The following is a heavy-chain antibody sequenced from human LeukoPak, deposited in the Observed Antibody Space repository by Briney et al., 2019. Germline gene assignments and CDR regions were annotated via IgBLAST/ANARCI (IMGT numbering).Heavy chain of an antibody. J-gene: IGHJ4*02. Sequence: SGGSLRLSCAASGFTFSSYSMNWVRQAPGKGLEWVSSISSSSSYIYYADSVKGRITISRDNAKNSLYLQMNSLRAEDTAVYYCARVDIAAAGDFDYWGQGTLVTVSS. CDR2: ISSSSSYI. CDR3: ARVDIAAAGDFDY. D-gene: IGHD6-13*01. V-gene: IGHV3-21*01. CDR1: GFTFSSYS.